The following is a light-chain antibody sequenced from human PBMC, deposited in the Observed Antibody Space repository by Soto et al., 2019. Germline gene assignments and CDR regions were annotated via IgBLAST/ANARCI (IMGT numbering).Light chain of an antibody. Sequence: QSVLTQPPSVSGAPGQRVTISCTGNTSNIGAGYEVHWYQQFPGRAPKLLIYGHNRPAGVPDRFSASKSGTSASLAITGLQAEDEAGYYCQSYHRSLSAYWVFGGGTQLTAL. V-gene: IGLV1-40*01. CDR1: TSNIGAGYE. J-gene: IGLJ3*02. CDR2: GH. CDR3: QSYHRSLSAYWV.